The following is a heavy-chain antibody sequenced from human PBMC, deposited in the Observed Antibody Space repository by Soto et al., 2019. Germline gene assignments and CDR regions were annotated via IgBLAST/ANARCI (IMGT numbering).Heavy chain of an antibody. Sequence: QVQLVQSGAEVKKPGSSVKVFCKASGGTFSSYAISWVRQAPGQGLERMGGIIPIFGTANYAQKLQGRVTITAHESTSPSYMGLSRLSSEDTAVYYSARVGTMVRGVFDYWCQGTLVTVSS. V-gene: IGHV1-69*12. CDR2: IIPIFGTA. CDR3: ARVGTMVRGVFDY. CDR1: GGTFSSYA. J-gene: IGHJ4*02. D-gene: IGHD3-10*01.